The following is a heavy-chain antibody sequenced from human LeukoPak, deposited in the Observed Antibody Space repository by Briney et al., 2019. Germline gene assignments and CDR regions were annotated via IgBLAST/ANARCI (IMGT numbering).Heavy chain of an antibody. CDR2: IYHSGST. CDR1: GYSISSGYY. CDR3: ARDRGPYYYDSSDAFDI. J-gene: IGHJ3*02. Sequence: SETLSLTCTVSGYSISSGYYWGWIRQPPGKGLEWIGSIYHSGSTYYNPSLKSRVTISVDTSKNQFSLKLSSVTAADTAVYYCARDRGPYYYDSSDAFDIWGQGTMVTVSS. V-gene: IGHV4-38-2*02. D-gene: IGHD3-22*01.